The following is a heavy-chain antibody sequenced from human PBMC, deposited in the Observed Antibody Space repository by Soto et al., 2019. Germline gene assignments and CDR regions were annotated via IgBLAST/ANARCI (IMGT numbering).Heavy chain of an antibody. V-gene: IGHV1-69*01. Sequence: QVQLVQSGAEVKKPGSSVKVSCKASGGTFSSYAISWVRQAPGQGHEWMGGIIPIFGTANYAQKFQGRVTITADESTSTAYMELSSLRSEDTAVYYCARASGIAAAGDYYYGMDVWGQGTTVTVSS. CDR2: IIPIFGTA. CDR3: ARASGIAAAGDYYYGMDV. D-gene: IGHD6-13*01. J-gene: IGHJ6*02. CDR1: GGTFSSYA.